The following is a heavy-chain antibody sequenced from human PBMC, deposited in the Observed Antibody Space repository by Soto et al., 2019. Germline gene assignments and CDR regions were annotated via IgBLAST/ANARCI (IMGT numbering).Heavy chain of an antibody. CDR3: ARGGSSGYPKYYFDY. Sequence: GGSLRLSCAASGFTFSSYSMNWVRQAPGKGLEWVSSISSSSYIYYADSVKGRFTISRDNAKNSLYLQMNSLRAEDTAVYYCARGGSSGYPKYYFDYWGQGTLVTVSS. V-gene: IGHV3-21*01. D-gene: IGHD3-22*01. CDR2: ISSSSYI. CDR1: GFTFSSYS. J-gene: IGHJ4*02.